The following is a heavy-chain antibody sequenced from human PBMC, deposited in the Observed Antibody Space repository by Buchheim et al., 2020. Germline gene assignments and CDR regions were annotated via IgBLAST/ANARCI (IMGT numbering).Heavy chain of an antibody. J-gene: IGHJ6*02. Sequence: EVQLVESGGGLVQPGGSLRLSCAASGFPFSSYWMSWVRQAPGKGLEWVANLKQDGSEKYYVDSVKGRLTISRDNAKNSLYLQMNSLRAEDTAVYYCARDLGYYDFWSADYYYGMDVWGQGTT. V-gene: IGHV3-7*01. D-gene: IGHD3-3*01. CDR3: ARDLGYYDFWSADYYYGMDV. CDR2: LKQDGSEK. CDR1: GFPFSSYW.